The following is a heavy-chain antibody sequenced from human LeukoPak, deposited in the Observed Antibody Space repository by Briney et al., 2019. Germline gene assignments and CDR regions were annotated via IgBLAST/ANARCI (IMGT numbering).Heavy chain of an antibody. J-gene: IGHJ4*02. CDR2: IKQDGSKK. CDR3: ARDQDGGSYLLLWDS. CDR1: GVTFSTYW. V-gene: IGHV3-7*01. Sequence: GGSLRLSCAASGVTFSTYWMSWVRQAPGKGLEWVANIKQDGSKKYYVDSVKGRFTISRDNAKNSLYLQMNSLRAEDTAVYYCARDQDGGSYLLLWDSWGQGTLVTVSS. D-gene: IGHD1-26*01.